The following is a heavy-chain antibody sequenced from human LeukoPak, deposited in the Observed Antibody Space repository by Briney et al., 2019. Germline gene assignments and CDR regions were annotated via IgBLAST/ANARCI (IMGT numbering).Heavy chain of an antibody. CDR2: IYYSGST. CDR1: GGSISSSSYY. J-gene: IGHJ4*02. CDR3: ASQGLLWFGRDPIRGFDY. D-gene: IGHD3-10*01. Sequence: SETLSLTCTVSGGSISSSSYYWGWIRQPPGKGLEWIGSIYYSGSTYYNPSLKSRVTISVDTSKNQFSLKLSSVTAADTAVYYCASQGLLWFGRDPIRGFDYWGQGTLVTVSS. V-gene: IGHV4-39*01.